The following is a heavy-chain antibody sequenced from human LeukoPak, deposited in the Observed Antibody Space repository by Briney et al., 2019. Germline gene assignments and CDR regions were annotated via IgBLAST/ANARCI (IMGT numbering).Heavy chain of an antibody. CDR1: GGSIDSYY. V-gene: IGHV4-59*01. Sequence: PSETLSLTCTVSGGSIDSYYWSWIRQPPGKGLVWIGNIYYTGSTEYHPSLKSRVTISLDTSKNQFSLKLTSVTAADTAVYYCARVYQSAEYYFDYWGQGNLVSVSS. CDR3: ARVYQSAEYYFDY. D-gene: IGHD2-2*01. CDR2: IYYTGST. J-gene: IGHJ4*02.